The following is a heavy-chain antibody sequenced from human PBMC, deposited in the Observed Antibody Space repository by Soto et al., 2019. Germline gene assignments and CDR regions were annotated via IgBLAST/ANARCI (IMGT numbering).Heavy chain of an antibody. CDR2: MSYDGSDK. CDR1: GFTFSNYA. Sequence: QEQLVESGGGVVQPGRSLRLSCAASGFTFSNYAMHWVSQAPGKGLKWVAVMSYDGSDKYYAESVKGRFTISSDNSKNTLYLHMNSLRPEDTAVYYCARDRGRTAAVAYDYYQYGMDVWGQGTTVIVSS. D-gene: IGHD6-13*01. CDR3: ARDRGRTAAVAYDYYQYGMDV. J-gene: IGHJ6*02. V-gene: IGHV3-30*04.